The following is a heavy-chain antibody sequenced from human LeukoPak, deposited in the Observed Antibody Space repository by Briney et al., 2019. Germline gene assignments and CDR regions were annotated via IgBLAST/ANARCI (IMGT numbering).Heavy chain of an antibody. CDR1: GGSISSYY. CDR3: ARFTYGDYLSRYYYMDV. Sequence: SETLSLTCTVPGGSISSYYWSWIRQPPGKGLEWIGYIYYGGSTNYNPSLKSRVTISVDTSKNQFSLKLSSVTAADTAVYYCARFTYGDYLSRYYYMDVWGKGTTVTVSS. D-gene: IGHD4-17*01. J-gene: IGHJ6*03. CDR2: IYYGGST. V-gene: IGHV4-59*01.